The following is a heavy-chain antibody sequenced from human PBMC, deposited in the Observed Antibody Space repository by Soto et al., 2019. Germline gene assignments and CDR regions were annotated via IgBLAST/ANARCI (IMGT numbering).Heavy chain of an antibody. D-gene: IGHD6-13*01. V-gene: IGHV4-59*08. Sequence: PSETLSLTCTVSGGSIDSYYWSWIRQPPGKGLEWIGSIYYSGSTSYSPSLKSRVTISLDTSNDQFSLKLSSVTAADTAVYYCARGFSSSSSAGYGMGVWGQGTTVTVSS. CDR2: IYYSGST. J-gene: IGHJ6*02. CDR1: GGSIDSYY. CDR3: ARGFSSSSSAGYGMGV.